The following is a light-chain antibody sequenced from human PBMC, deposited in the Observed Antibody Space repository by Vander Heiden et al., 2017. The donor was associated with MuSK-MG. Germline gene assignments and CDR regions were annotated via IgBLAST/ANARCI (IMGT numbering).Light chain of an antibody. CDR2: GAS. CDR1: QSVSSSY. V-gene: IGKV3-20*01. J-gene: IGKJ1*01. Sequence: EIVVTQSPGPLALSPGESATRHCRASQSVSSSYFAWYQQKPGQPPSLLIYGASSRAAGIPDGFSGSGSGTAFTLTISRLEPEDFAVYYCQQYGSSPRGTFGQGTKVEIK. CDR3: QQYGSSPRGT.